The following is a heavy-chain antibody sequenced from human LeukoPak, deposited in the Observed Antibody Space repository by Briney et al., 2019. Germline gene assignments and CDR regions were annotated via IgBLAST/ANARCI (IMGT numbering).Heavy chain of an antibody. J-gene: IGHJ5*02. V-gene: IGHV4-34*01. CDR1: GEPFDVFY. CDR3: AIRLATSRLATATTWFDP. CDR2: INYSGMS. D-gene: IGHD3-9*01. Sequence: SEPLSLTCAVYGEPFDVFYWNWIPKSPGKGLEWLGEINYSGMSDYSPALKGRVAISADSSKRQFSLDLTSVTAADTAVYYCAIRLATSRLATATTWFDPWGQGTLVSVSS.